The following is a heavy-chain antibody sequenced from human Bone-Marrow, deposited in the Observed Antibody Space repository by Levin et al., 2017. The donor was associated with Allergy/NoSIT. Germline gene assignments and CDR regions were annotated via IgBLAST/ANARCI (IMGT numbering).Heavy chain of an antibody. CDR1: GFTFSSYE. J-gene: IGHJ5*02. CDR2: ISSSGSTI. V-gene: IGHV3-48*03. D-gene: IGHD6-13*01. CDR3: ARGALAGLYSSSWTRQAFDP. Sequence: GGSLRLSCAASGFTFSSYEMNWVRQAPGKGLEWVSYISSSGSTIYYADSVKGRFTISRDNAKNSLYLQMNSLRAEDTAVYYCARGALAGLYSSSWTRQAFDPWGQGTLVTVSS.